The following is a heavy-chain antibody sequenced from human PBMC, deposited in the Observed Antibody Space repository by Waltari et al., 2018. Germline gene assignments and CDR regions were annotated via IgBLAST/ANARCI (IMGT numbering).Heavy chain of an antibody. CDR2: IHNDGSRT. Sequence: EVQVLESGGDLVKPGGSLRLSCAASGFSFSTYGMSWARQGPGKGLEWVSGIHNDGSRTYYVDSVKGRFTISRDNSKNTMSLQMNSLRAEDTAIYYCVKGIWTSAASYYAGLDVWGQGTTVTVSS. J-gene: IGHJ6*02. D-gene: IGHD3-22*01. CDR3: VKGIWTSAASYYAGLDV. V-gene: IGHV3-23*03. CDR1: GFSFSTYG.